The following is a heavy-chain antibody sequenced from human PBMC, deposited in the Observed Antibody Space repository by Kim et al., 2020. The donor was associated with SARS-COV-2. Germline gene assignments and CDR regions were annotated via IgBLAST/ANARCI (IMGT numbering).Heavy chain of an antibody. J-gene: IGHJ4*02. Sequence: YADSVKGRFTIYRDNAKNSLDLQMNSLRAEDTAVYYCARDGSGSYKPFDYWGQGTLVTVSS. V-gene: IGHV3-21*01. CDR3: ARDGSGSYKPFDY. D-gene: IGHD1-26*01.